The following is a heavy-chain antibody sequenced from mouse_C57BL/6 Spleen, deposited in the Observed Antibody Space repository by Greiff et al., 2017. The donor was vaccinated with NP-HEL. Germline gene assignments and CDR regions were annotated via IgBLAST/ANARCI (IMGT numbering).Heavy chain of an antibody. V-gene: IGHV1-76*01. CDR3: ARDYGSSYWYFDV. CDR2: IYPGSGNT. D-gene: IGHD1-1*01. Sequence: QVQLQQSGAELVRPGASVKLSCKASGYTFTDYYINWVKQRPGQGLEWIARIYPGSGNTYYNEKFKGKATLTAEQSSSTAYMQLSSLTSEDSAVYFCARDYGSSYWYFDVWGTGTTVTVSS. J-gene: IGHJ1*03. CDR1: GYTFTDYY.